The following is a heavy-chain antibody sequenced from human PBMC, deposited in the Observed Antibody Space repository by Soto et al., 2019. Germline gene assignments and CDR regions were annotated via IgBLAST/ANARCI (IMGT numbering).Heavy chain of an antibody. V-gene: IGHV3-21*01. CDR2: ISSSSSYI. J-gene: IGHJ1*01. CDR3: ARRLPQSGNFQH. CDR1: GFTFSSYS. D-gene: IGHD3-10*01. Sequence: PGGSLRLSCAASGFTFSSYSMNWVRQAPGEGLEWVSSISSSSSYIYYADSVKGRFTISRDNAKNSLYLQMNSLRAEDTAVYYCARRLPQSGNFQHWGQGTLVTVSS.